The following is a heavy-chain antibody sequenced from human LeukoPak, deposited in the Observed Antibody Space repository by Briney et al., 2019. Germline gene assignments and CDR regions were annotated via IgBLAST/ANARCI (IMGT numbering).Heavy chain of an antibody. CDR2: ISYDGSKK. J-gene: IGHJ6*02. CDR3: ARDIPPGIVVVVAATLHGMDV. Sequence: GGSLRLSCAASGFTISTYGVHWVRQAPGKGLEWVAVISYDGSKKYYADSVKGRFTISRDNSMNTLYLQMNSLRAEDTAVYYCARDIPPGIVVVVAATLHGMDVWGQGTTVTVSS. V-gene: IGHV3-30*03. D-gene: IGHD2-15*01. CDR1: GFTISTYG.